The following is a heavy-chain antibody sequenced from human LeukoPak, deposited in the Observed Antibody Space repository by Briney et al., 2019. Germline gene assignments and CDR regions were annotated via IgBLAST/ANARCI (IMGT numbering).Heavy chain of an antibody. D-gene: IGHD4-17*01. Sequence: SETLSLTCTVSGGSISSYYWSWIRQPPGKGLEWIGYIYHSGSTYYNPSLKSRVTISVDRSKNQFSLKLSSVTAADTAVYYCARGHGALLGYWGQGTLVTVSS. CDR2: IYHSGST. CDR1: GGSISSYY. J-gene: IGHJ4*02. V-gene: IGHV4-59*12. CDR3: ARGHGALLGY.